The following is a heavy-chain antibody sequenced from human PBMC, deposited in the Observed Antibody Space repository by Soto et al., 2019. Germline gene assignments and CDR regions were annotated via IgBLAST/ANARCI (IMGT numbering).Heavy chain of an antibody. V-gene: IGHV1-3*01. J-gene: IGHJ4*02. D-gene: IGHD6-13*01. Sequence: GASVKVSCKASGYTFTSYAMHWVRQAPGQRLEWMGWINAGNGNTKYSQKFQGRVTITRDTSKNQFSLQLNSVTPEDTAVYYCARSLAAAGKVLDYWGQGTLVTVSS. CDR3: ARSLAAAGKVLDY. CDR2: INAGNGNT. CDR1: GYTFTSYA.